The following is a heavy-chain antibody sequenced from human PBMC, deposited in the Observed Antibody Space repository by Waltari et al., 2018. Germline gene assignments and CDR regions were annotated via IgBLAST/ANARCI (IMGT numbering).Heavy chain of an antibody. Sequence: QVQLVQSGAEVKKPGASVKVSCKASGYTFTSYDINWVRQATGQGLEWMGWMNPNSGNTGYAQKFQGRVTMTEDTSTDTAYMELSSLRSEDTAVYYCATESGSYSGFDYWGQGTLVTVSS. CDR2: MNPNSGNT. J-gene: IGHJ4*02. V-gene: IGHV1-8*01. D-gene: IGHD1-26*01. CDR3: ATESGSYSGFDY. CDR1: GYTFTSYD.